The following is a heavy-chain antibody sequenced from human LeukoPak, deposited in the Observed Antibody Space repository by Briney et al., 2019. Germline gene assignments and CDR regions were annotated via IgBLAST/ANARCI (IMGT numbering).Heavy chain of an antibody. Sequence: SVKVSCKASGGTFSSYAISWVRQAPGQGLEWMGGIIPIFGTANYAQKFQGRVTITADESTSTAYMELSSLRSEDTAVYYCGRAYSSSSYDAFDTWGQGTMVTVSS. J-gene: IGHJ3*02. CDR1: GGTFSSYA. V-gene: IGHV1-69*13. CDR2: IIPIFGTA. D-gene: IGHD6-13*01. CDR3: GRAYSSSSYDAFDT.